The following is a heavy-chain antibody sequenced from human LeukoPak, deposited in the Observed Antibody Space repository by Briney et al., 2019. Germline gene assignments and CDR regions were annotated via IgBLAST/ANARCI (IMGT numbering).Heavy chain of an antibody. CDR2: IIPMFGTA. J-gene: IGHJ3*02. V-gene: IGHV1-69*06. D-gene: IGHD3-10*01. CDR3: AKKKGGGDAFDI. Sequence: SVKVSCKASGYTFTSYGISWVRQAPGQGLEWMGGIIPMFGTANYAQKLQGRVTITADKSTSTAYMELSSLRSEDTAMYYCAKKKGGGDAFDIWGQGTMVTVSS. CDR1: GYTFTSYG.